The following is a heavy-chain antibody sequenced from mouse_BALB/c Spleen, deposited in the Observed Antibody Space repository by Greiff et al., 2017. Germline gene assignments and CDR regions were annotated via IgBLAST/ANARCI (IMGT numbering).Heavy chain of an antibody. CDR3: ARQGRGDYYGSSPYWYFDV. J-gene: IGHJ1*01. D-gene: IGHD1-1*01. Sequence: EVKLMESGGGLVQPGGSLKLSCAASGFTFSSYTMSWVRQTPEKRLEWVAYISNGGGSTYYPDTVKGRFTISRNSAKNTLYLQMSSMKSEDTAMYYCARQGRGDYYGSSPYWYFDVWGAGTTVTVSS. CDR2: ISNGGGST. CDR1: GFTFSSYT. V-gene: IGHV5-12-2*01.